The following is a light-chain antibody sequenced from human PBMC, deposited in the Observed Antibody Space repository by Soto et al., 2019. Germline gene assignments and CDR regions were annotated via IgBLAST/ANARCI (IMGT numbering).Light chain of an antibody. CDR3: MQALQTPFT. CDR1: QSLLHSNGYNY. J-gene: IGKJ3*01. V-gene: IGKV2-28*01. Sequence: DLVMTQSPLSLPVTPGEPASISCRSSQSLLHSNGYNYLDWYLQKPGQSPQLLIYLGSNRASGVPDRFSGSGSGTDFTLKISRVDAEDVGVYYCMQALQTPFTFGPGTKVDIK. CDR2: LGS.